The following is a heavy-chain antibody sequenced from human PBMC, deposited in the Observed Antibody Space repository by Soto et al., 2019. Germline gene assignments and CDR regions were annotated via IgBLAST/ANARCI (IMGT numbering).Heavy chain of an antibody. V-gene: IGHV3-48*02. CDR3: ARDGYYDTSGYLALFDY. J-gene: IGHJ4*02. CDR2: ISSSSSSTI. D-gene: IGHD3-22*01. Sequence: GGSLRLTCAASGCTFSSYSMSWVRQAPGKGLEWVSYISSSSSSTIYYADSVKGRFTISRDNAKNSLYLQMNSLRDEDTAVYYCARDGYYDTSGYLALFDYGGQGTLVTVSS. CDR1: GCTFSSYS.